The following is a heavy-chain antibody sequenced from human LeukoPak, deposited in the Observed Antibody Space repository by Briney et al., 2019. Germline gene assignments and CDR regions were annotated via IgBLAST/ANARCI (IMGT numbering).Heavy chain of an antibody. Sequence: GGSLRLSCAASGFTFSSYAMSWVRQAPGKGLEWVSAISGSGGSTYYADSVKGRFTISRDNSKNTLYLQMNSLRAEDTAVYYCARYVPRGVIRPYYYYYMDVWGKGTTVTVSS. CDR3: ARYVPRGVIRPYYYYYMDV. CDR1: GFTFSSYA. J-gene: IGHJ6*03. CDR2: ISGSGGST. V-gene: IGHV3-23*01. D-gene: IGHD3-10*01.